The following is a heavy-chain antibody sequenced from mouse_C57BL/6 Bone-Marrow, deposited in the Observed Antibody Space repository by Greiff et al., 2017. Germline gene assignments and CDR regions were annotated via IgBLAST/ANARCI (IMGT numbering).Heavy chain of an antibody. V-gene: IGHV10-1*01. J-gene: IGHJ4*01. Sequence: EVMLVESGGGLVQPKGSLKLSCAASGFSFNTYAMNWVRQAPGKGLEWVARIRSKSNNYATYYADSVKDRFTISRDDSESMLYLQMNNLKTEDTAMYYCVKEGGKSPYYYAMDYWGQGTSVTVSS. D-gene: IGHD2-1*01. CDR2: IRSKSNNYAT. CDR3: VKEGGKSPYYYAMDY. CDR1: GFSFNTYA.